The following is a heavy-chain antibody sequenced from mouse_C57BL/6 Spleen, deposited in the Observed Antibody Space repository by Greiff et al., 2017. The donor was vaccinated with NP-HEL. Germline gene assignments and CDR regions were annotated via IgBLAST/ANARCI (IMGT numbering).Heavy chain of an antibody. CDR2: IDPSDSYT. Sequence: VQLQQPGAELVMPGASVKLSCKASGYTFTSYWMHWVKQRPGQGLEWIGEIDPSDSYTNYNQKFKGKSTLTVDKSSSTAYMQLSSLTSEDSAVYYCARREDYYGSSLYWGQGTSVTVSS. D-gene: IGHD1-1*01. V-gene: IGHV1-69*01. J-gene: IGHJ4*01. CDR3: ARREDYYGSSLY. CDR1: GYTFTSYW.